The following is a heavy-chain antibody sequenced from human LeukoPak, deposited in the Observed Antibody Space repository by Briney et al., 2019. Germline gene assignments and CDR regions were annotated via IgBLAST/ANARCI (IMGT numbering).Heavy chain of an antibody. CDR1: GGTFSSYA. D-gene: IGHD6-13*01. J-gene: IGHJ4*02. Sequence: SVKVSCKASGGTFSSYAISWVRQAPGQGLEWMGGIIPIFGTANYAQKFQGRVTITTDESTSTAYMELSSLRSEDTAVYYCARDGDSSSSFDYWRQGTLVTVSS. CDR3: ARDGDSSSSFDY. V-gene: IGHV1-69*05. CDR2: IIPIFGTA.